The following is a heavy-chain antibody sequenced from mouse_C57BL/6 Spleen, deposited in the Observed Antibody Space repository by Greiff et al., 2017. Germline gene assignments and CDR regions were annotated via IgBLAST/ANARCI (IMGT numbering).Heavy chain of an antibody. Sequence: EVMLVESGAGLVKPGGSLKLSCAASGFTFSSYAMSWVRQTPEKRLEWVAYISSGGDYIYYADTVKGRFTISRDNARNTLYLQMSSLKSEDTAMYYCTRGVYDYAWFAYWDQETLVTVSA. CDR1: GFTFSSYA. D-gene: IGHD2-4*01. V-gene: IGHV5-9-1*02. CDR2: ISSGGDYI. CDR3: TRGVYDYAWFAY. J-gene: IGHJ3*01.